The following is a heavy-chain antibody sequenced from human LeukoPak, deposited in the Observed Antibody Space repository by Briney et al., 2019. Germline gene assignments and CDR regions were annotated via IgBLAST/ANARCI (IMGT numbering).Heavy chain of an antibody. Sequence: GGSLRLSCAASGFTFSSYAMHWVRQAPGKGLEWVALISYDGSNKYYADSVKARFIISRDNSKNTVYLQMNSLRAEDTAVYYCAREHYFYHMDGWGEGTTVTVSS. V-gene: IGHV3-30*04. CDR1: GFTFSSYA. CDR2: ISYDGSNK. J-gene: IGHJ6*03. CDR3: AREHYFYHMDG.